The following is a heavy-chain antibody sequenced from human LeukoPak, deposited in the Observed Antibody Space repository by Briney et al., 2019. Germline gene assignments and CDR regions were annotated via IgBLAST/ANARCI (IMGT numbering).Heavy chain of an antibody. Sequence: ASVEVSCEATGYTLINYGFIWVRQAPGQGLEWVGWISGYNGMTKYAQKFQGRVTMTRDTSTRTAYMELRSLRSDDTAIYYCARANSAYDFGDYWGQGSLVTVSS. CDR2: ISGYNGMT. J-gene: IGHJ4*02. CDR3: ARANSAYDFGDY. CDR1: GYTLINYG. D-gene: IGHD5-12*01. V-gene: IGHV1-18*01.